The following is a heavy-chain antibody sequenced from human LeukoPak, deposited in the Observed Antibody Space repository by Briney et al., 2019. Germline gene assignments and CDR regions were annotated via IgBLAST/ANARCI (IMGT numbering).Heavy chain of an antibody. CDR2: IYYSGRT. D-gene: IGHD2-15*01. CDR1: GGSISSSSHY. J-gene: IGHJ4*02. Sequence: SETLSLTCTVSGGSISSSSHYWGWIRQPPGKGLEWVGCIYYSGRTYSNPSPKSRVTISVDTSKNQFSLTLTSVTAADTAVYYCARLIYCSGGSCSFDYWGQGTLVTVSS. V-gene: IGHV4-39*01. CDR3: ARLIYCSGGSCSFDY.